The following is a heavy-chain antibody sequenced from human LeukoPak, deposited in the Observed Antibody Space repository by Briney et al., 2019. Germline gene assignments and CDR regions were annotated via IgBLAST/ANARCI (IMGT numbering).Heavy chain of an antibody. J-gene: IGHJ4*02. Sequence: GGSLRLSCAASGFPFNSSWMHWVRQAPGKGLVWVSDMNEYSTTIRYADSVKGRLTISRDNAKSILYLQMNNLRAEDTAMYFCARGGVNPVDHWGQGTLVTVSS. CDR2: MNEYSTTI. V-gene: IGHV3-74*01. CDR1: GFPFNSSW. D-gene: IGHD1-14*01. CDR3: ARGGVNPVDH.